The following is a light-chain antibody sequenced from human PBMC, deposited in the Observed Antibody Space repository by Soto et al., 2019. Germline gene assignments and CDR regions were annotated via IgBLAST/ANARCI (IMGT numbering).Light chain of an antibody. CDR1: QRVTSNY. CDR3: HQYGSSPGT. Sequence: ETVLTQAPGTLSLSPGERATLSCRASQRVTSNYLAWYQQKPGQAPRLLIFGASIRDTGIPDRFSGSGSGTDFTLTISRLEPEDFAVCYCHQYGSSPGTFGQGTKVDIK. J-gene: IGKJ1*01. V-gene: IGKV3-20*01. CDR2: GAS.